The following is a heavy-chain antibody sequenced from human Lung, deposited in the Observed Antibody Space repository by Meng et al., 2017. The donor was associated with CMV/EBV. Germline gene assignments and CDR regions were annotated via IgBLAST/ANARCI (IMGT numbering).Heavy chain of an antibody. CDR3: AKDIKHALTSSFDY. J-gene: IGHJ4*02. Sequence: SLRLXXAASGFTFADYAMHWVRQVPGKGLEWVSGIYWNSGSIDYVDSVKGRFTISRDNAKNSLYLQMNSLRVEDMALYYCAKDIKHALTSSFDYWGQGTXVTVSS. CDR1: GFTFADYA. CDR2: IYWNSGSI. D-gene: IGHD1-14*01. V-gene: IGHV3-9*03.